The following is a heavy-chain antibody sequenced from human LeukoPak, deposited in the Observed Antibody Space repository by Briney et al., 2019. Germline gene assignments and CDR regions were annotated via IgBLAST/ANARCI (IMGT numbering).Heavy chain of an antibody. CDR2: TRNKANSYTT. CDR1: GGSISSSSYY. CDR3: ARGPLIVGAPGPFDY. V-gene: IGHV3-72*01. D-gene: IGHD1-26*01. Sequence: LSLTCTVSGGSISSSSYYWGWIRQPPGKGLEWVGRTRNKANSYTTEYAASVKGRFTISRDDAKNSLYLQMNSLKTEDTAVYYCARGPLIVGAPGPFDYWGQGTLVTVSS. J-gene: IGHJ4*02.